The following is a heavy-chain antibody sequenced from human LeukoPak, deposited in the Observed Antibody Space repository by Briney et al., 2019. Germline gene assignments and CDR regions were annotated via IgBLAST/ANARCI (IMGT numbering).Heavy chain of an antibody. CDR3: ARGASRIEARPRNYYYYMDV. Sequence: ASVKVSCKASRGTFSSYSISWVRQAPGQGLELMGDIIPIFGTTNYAQKFQGRVTFTTDESTNTAYMELSSLRSEDTAIYYCARGASRIEARPRNYYYYMDVWGKGTAVTVSS. CDR1: RGTFSSYS. J-gene: IGHJ6*03. V-gene: IGHV1-69*05. D-gene: IGHD6-6*01. CDR2: IIPIFGTT.